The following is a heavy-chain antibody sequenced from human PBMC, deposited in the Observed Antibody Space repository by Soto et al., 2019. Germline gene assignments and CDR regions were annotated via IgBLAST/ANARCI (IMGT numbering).Heavy chain of an antibody. V-gene: IGHV5-10-1*01. CDR1: GYSLTNYW. CDR2: IDPSDSYT. J-gene: IGHJ6*02. Sequence: GESLKISCKESGYSLTNYWISWVRQMPGKGLEWTGRIDPSDSYTKYSPSFQGHVTISADKSINTAYLQWSSLKASDTAMYYCARQMANYDILTGYDYYYYGMDVWGQGTTVTVSS. CDR3: ARQMANYDILTGYDYYYYGMDV. D-gene: IGHD3-9*01.